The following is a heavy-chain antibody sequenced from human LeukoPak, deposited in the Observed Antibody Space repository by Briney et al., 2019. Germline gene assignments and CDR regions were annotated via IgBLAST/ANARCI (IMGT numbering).Heavy chain of an antibody. D-gene: IGHD2-2*01. CDR3: AGEMEVVPAADY. CDR1: GFIFSSYW. CDR2: IKQDGSEK. V-gene: IGHV3-7*01. J-gene: IGHJ4*02. Sequence: GGSLRLSCAASGFIFSSYWMSWVRQAPGKGLEWVANIKQDGSEKNYVDSVKGRFTISRDNVKNSLYLQMNSLRAEDTAVYYCAGEMEVVPAADYWGQGTLVTVSS.